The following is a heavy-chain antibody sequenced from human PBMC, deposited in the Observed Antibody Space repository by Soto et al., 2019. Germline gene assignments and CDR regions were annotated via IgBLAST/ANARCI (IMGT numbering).Heavy chain of an antibody. V-gene: IGHV4-30-2*06. J-gene: IGHJ6*02. CDR2: IYQGGTS. CDR1: GGSITSGGYS. CDR3: ARVYYGMDV. Sequence: SETLSLTCDVSGGSITSGGYSWNWIRQSPGKGLECIGYIYQGGTSFYNPSLKSRVIISIDRSKNQFSLSLNSVTAADSAVYYCARVYYGMDVWGQGTRVTVSS.